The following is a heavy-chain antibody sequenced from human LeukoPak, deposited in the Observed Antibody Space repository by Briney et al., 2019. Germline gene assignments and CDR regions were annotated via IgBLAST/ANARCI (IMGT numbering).Heavy chain of an antibody. V-gene: IGHV3-33*01. CDR2: IWYDGSNK. CDR1: GFTFSSYG. CDR3: GSSQSAFDI. J-gene: IGHJ3*02. Sequence: PGGSLRLSCAASGFTFSSYGMHWVRQAPGKGLEWVAVIWYDGSNKYYADSVKGRFTISRDNSKNTLYLQMNSLRAEDTAVYYCGSSQSAFDIWGQGTMVTVSS.